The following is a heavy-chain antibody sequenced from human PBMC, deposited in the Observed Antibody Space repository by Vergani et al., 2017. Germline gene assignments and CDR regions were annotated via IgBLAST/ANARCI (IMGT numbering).Heavy chain of an antibody. CDR3: ARRSYRQLVSGDWYFDL. Sequence: QVQLQQWGAGLLKPSETLSLTCAVYGGSFSGYYWSWIRQPPGKGLEWIGEINHSGSTNYNPSLKSRVTISVHTSKNQFSLKLNSVTAADTAVYYCARRSYRQLVSGDWYFDLWGRGTLVTVSS. CDR2: INHSGST. V-gene: IGHV4-34*01. D-gene: IGHD6-6*01. J-gene: IGHJ2*01. CDR1: GGSFSGYY.